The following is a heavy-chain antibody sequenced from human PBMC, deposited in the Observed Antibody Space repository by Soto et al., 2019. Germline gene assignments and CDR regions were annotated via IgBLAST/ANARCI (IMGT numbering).Heavy chain of an antibody. CDR3: ATDTTGTTFYYYYGMDV. J-gene: IGHJ6*02. CDR1: GYTLTELS. Sequence: ASVKVSCKVSGYTLTELSMHWVRQAPGKGLEWMGGFDPEDGETIYAQKFQGRVTMAEDTSTDTAYMELSSLRSEDTAVYYCATDTTGTTFYYYYGMDVWGQGTTVTVSS. V-gene: IGHV1-24*01. CDR2: FDPEDGET. D-gene: IGHD1-1*01.